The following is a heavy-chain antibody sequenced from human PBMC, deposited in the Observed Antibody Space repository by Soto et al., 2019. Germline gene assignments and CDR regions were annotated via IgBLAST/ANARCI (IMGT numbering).Heavy chain of an antibody. CDR3: ARGSVRMVYVY. CDR2: INHSGST. V-gene: IGHV4-34*01. CDR1: GGSFSGYY. J-gene: IGHJ4*02. D-gene: IGHD2-8*01. Sequence: QVQLQQWGAGLLKPSETLSLTCAVYGGSFSGYYWSWIRQPPGKGLEWIGEINHSGSTNYNPSIKSRVTISVDTSKNQFSLKLSSVTAADTAVYYCARGSVRMVYVYWGQGTLVTVSS.